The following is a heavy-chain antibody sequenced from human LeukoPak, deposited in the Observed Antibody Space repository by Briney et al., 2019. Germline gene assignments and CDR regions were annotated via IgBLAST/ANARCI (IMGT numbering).Heavy chain of an antibody. V-gene: IGHV4-30-2*01. J-gene: IGHJ3*02. CDR1: GGSISSGGYS. CDR3: ARLTVTTTPGHAFDI. CDR2: IYHSGST. D-gene: IGHD4-17*01. Sequence: SETLSLTCAVSGGSISSGGYSWSWIRQPPGKGLEWIGYIYHSGSTYYNPSLKSRVTMSVDRSKNQFSLKLSSVTAADTAVYYCARLTVTTTPGHAFDIWGQGTMVTVSS.